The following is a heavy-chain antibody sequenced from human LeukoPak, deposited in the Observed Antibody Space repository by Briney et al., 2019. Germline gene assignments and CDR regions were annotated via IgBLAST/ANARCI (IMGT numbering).Heavy chain of an antibody. V-gene: IGHV3-74*01. CDR2: IKGDGSST. Sequence: PGGSLRLSCAASGFTLSNYWMNWVRQAPGKGLVWVSRIKGDGSSTTYADSVKGRFTISRDNAKNTLYLQMNSLRAEDTAVYYCARDLSYSLEYWGQGTLVTVSS. CDR1: GFTLSNYW. J-gene: IGHJ4*02. D-gene: IGHD3-10*01. CDR3: ARDLSYSLEY.